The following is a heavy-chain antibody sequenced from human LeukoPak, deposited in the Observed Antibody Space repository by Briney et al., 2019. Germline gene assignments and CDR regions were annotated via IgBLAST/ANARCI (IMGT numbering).Heavy chain of an antibody. D-gene: IGHD1-26*01. V-gene: IGHV1-18*01. J-gene: IGHJ4*02. CDR2: ISAYNGNT. CDR3: ARDESSGSYYFDY. CDR1: GYTFSSYG. Sequence: ASVKVSCKASGYTFSSYGISWVRQAPGQGLGWMGWISAYNGNTNYAQKLQGRVTMTTDTSTSTAYMELRSLRSDDAAVYYCARDESSGSYYFDYWGQGTLVTVSS.